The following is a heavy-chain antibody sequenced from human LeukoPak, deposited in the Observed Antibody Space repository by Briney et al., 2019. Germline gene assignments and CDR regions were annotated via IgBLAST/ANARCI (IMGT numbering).Heavy chain of an antibody. J-gene: IGHJ6*03. CDR1: GFTFSTYG. CDR2: LRYDGSNK. D-gene: IGHD2-2*01. Sequence: GGSLRLSCAASGFTFSTYGMHWVRQAPGKGLEWVAFLRYDGSNKYYADSVKGRFTISRDNSKNTLYLQMNSLRAEDTAVYYCAKDVVNCGSTGCYFYYYMDVWGKGTTVTVSS. V-gene: IGHV3-30*02. CDR3: AKDVVNCGSTGCYFYYYMDV.